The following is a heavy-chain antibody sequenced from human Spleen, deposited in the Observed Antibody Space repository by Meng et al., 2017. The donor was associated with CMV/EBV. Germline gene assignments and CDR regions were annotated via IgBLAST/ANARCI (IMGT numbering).Heavy chain of an antibody. D-gene: IGHD1-26*01. Sequence: YSFPIYGISWVRPAPGQGLEWMGWISAYNGNTNYAQKLQGRVTMTTDTSTSTAYMELRSLRSDDTAVYYCAKDGVAIPRRQEGERFDPWGQGTLVTVSS. CDR1: YSFPIYG. V-gene: IGHV1-18*01. CDR2: ISAYNGNT. CDR3: AKDGVAIPRRQEGERFDP. J-gene: IGHJ5*02.